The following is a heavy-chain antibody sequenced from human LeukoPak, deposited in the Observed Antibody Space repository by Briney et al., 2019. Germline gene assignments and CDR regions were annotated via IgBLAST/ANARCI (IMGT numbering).Heavy chain of an antibody. CDR2: ISWNSGSI. Sequence: GGSLRLSCAASGFTFDDYAMHWVRQAPGKGLEWVSGISWNSGSIGYADSVKGRFTISRDNAKNSLYLQMDSLRVEDTAVYYCTRGGEYYLETHDYTTRSPPGDFWGPGTLVTVSA. CDR3: TRGGEYYLETHDYTTRSPPGDF. D-gene: IGHD2/OR15-2a*01. CDR1: GFTFDDYA. J-gene: IGHJ4*02. V-gene: IGHV3-9*01.